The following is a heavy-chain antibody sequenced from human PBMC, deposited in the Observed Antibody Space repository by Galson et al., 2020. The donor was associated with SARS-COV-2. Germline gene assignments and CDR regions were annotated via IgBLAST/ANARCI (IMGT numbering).Heavy chain of an antibody. D-gene: IGHD6-19*01. J-gene: IGHJ6*03. V-gene: IGHV3-9*01. Sequence: GGSLRPTCAASAFTFDDYAIHLDRQDPGQALAWVSVISWHSGSIGYAASVKGRFTIYSDNAKNSLYLQMNSMRAEDTALYYCAKTQFEFSSSGWYYEYYYYYMDVWGKGTTVTVSS. CDR1: AFTFDDYA. CDR3: AKTQFEFSSSGWYYEYYYYYMDV. CDR2: ISWHSGSI.